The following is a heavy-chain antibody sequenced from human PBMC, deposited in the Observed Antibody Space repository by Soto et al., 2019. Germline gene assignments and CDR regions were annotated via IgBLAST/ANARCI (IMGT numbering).Heavy chain of an antibody. CDR1: GFPFSTYT. D-gene: IGHD3-22*01. V-gene: IGHV3-48*02. CDR2: ISSSSSTI. CDR3: ARDYYDSSGARFDY. Sequence: GGSLNLSGAPSGFPFSTYTMNWARRAPGKGLEWVSYISSSSSTIYYADSVKGRFTISRDNAKNSLYLQMNSLRDEDTAVYYCARDYYDSSGARFDYWGQGTLVTVSS. J-gene: IGHJ4*02.